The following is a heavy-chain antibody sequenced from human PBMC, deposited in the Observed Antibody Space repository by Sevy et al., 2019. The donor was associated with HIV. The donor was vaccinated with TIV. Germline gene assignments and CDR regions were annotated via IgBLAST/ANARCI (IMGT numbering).Heavy chain of an antibody. J-gene: IGHJ6*03. CDR1: GFTFSNAW. CDR3: TTVYDFWSGYLDSYYMDV. D-gene: IGHD3-3*01. V-gene: IGHV3-15*01. Sequence: GGSLRLSCAAYGFTFSNAWMSWVRQAPGKGLEWVGRIKSKTDGGTTDYAAPVKGRFTISRDDSKNTLYLQMNSLKTEDTAVYYCTTVYDFWSGYLDSYYMDVWGKGTTVTVSS. CDR2: IKSKTDGGTT.